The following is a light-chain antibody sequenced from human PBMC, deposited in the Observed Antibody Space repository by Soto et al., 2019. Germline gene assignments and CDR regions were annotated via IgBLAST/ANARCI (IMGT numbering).Light chain of an antibody. Sequence: DIQMTQSPSTLSASVGDRVTITCRASQGISRWLAWYQQKPGRAPKLLIYEASILESGVPSRFSGSGSGKEFTLTISSLQPSDFATYYCQQSNSKSWTFGQGTRVEIK. CDR2: EAS. J-gene: IGKJ1*01. V-gene: IGKV1-5*01. CDR3: QQSNSKSWT. CDR1: QGISRW.